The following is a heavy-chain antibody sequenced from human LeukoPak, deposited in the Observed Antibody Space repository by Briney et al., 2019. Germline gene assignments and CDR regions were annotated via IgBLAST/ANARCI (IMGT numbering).Heavy chain of an antibody. J-gene: IGHJ6*03. D-gene: IGHD6-6*01. Sequence: SETLSLTCTVSGGSISSSSYYWGWIRQPPGKGLEWIGSIYYSGSTYYNPSLKSRVTISVDTSKNQFSLKLSSVTAADTAVYYCARQEYSSSSGYYYCYMDVWGKGTTVTVSS. CDR1: GGSISSSSYY. CDR2: IYYSGST. CDR3: ARQEYSSSSGYYYCYMDV. V-gene: IGHV4-39*01.